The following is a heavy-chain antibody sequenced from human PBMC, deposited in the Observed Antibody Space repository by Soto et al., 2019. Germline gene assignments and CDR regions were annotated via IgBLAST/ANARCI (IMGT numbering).Heavy chain of an antibody. D-gene: IGHD3-22*01. Sequence: ASVKVSCKASGYTFTSYGISWVRQAPGQGFEWMGWISAYNGNTNYAQKLQGRVTMTTDTSTSTAYMELRSLRSDDTAVYYCARSYYDSSGYPLEYFDYWGQGTLVTVSS. V-gene: IGHV1-18*01. J-gene: IGHJ4*02. CDR2: ISAYNGNT. CDR3: ARSYYDSSGYPLEYFDY. CDR1: GYTFTSYG.